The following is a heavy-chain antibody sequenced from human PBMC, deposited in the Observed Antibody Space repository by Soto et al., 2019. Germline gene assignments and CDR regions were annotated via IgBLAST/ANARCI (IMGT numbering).Heavy chain of an antibody. CDR3: ARDCSRDTAMVRRNYYYYGRDV. Sequence: QVQLQESGPGLVKPSQTLSLTCTVSGGSISSGGYYWSWIRQHPGKGLEWIGYIYYSGSTYYNPSLKSRVTISVDTSKNQFSLKLSSVTAADTAVYYCARDCSRDTAMVRRNYYYYGRDVWGQGTTVTVSS. CDR1: GGSISSGGYY. D-gene: IGHD5-18*01. V-gene: IGHV4-31*03. J-gene: IGHJ6*02. CDR2: IYYSGST.